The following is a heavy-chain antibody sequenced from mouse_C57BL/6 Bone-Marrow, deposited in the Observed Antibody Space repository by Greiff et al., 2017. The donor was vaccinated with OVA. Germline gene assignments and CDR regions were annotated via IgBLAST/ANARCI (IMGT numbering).Heavy chain of an antibody. CDR3: ARSFGYPDY. Sequence: VQLQQSGPELVKPGASVKLSCKASGYAFSSSWMNWVKQRPGKGLEWIGRIYPGDGDTNYNGKFTGKATLTADKSSSTAYMQLSSLTSEDSAVYCCARSFGYPDYWGKGTTLTVSS. D-gene: IGHD2-2*01. CDR1: GYAFSSSW. V-gene: IGHV1-82*01. J-gene: IGHJ2*01. CDR2: IYPGDGDT.